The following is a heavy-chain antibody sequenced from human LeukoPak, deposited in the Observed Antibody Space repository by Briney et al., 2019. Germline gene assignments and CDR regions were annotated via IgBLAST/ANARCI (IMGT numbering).Heavy chain of an antibody. CDR1: GFTFSSYG. J-gene: IGHJ4*02. Sequence: GGSLRLSCAASGFTFSSYGMHWVRQAPGKGLEWVAVIWYDAGNKYYADSVKGRFTISRDNSKSTLYLQMNSLRAEDTAVYFCASASSYCSSGDYFPKNWGQGTLVTVSS. CDR2: IWYDAGNK. V-gene: IGHV3-33*01. CDR3: ASASSYCSSGDYFPKN. D-gene: IGHD2-15*01.